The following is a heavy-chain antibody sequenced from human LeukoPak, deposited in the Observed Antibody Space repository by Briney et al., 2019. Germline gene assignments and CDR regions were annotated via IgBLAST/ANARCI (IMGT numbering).Heavy chain of an antibody. CDR2: IYSGGST. V-gene: IGHV3-66*01. Sequence: GGSLRLSCAASGFTVSSNYRSWVRQAPGKGLEWVSDIYSGGSTYYADSVKGRFTISRDNSKNTLYLQMNSLGAEDTAVYYCARGLGDSSGYYFGYFDYWGQGTLVTVSS. D-gene: IGHD3-22*01. CDR3: ARGLGDSSGYYFGYFDY. J-gene: IGHJ4*02. CDR1: GFTVSSNY.